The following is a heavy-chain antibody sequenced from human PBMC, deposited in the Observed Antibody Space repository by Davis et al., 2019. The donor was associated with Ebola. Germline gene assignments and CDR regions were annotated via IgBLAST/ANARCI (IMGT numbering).Heavy chain of an antibody. V-gene: IGHV4-59*02. Sequence: MPSETLSLTCTVSGGSVSNYYWSWIRQPPGKGLEWIGYIYYRGSTNYNPSLKSRVTISADTSKNQFSLKLNSVTAADTAVYYCARRGQQLVPRWGVFDYWGQGTLVTVSS. J-gene: IGHJ4*02. D-gene: IGHD6-13*01. CDR1: GGSVSNYY. CDR2: IYYRGST. CDR3: ARRGQQLVPRWGVFDY.